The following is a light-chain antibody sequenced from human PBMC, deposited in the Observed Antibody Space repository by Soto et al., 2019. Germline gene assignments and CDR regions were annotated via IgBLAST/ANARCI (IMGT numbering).Light chain of an antibody. J-gene: IGLJ3*02. V-gene: IGLV2-18*02. Sequence: QSALTQPPSVSGSPGQSVTISCTGTSSDVGRYDRVSWYQQPPGTAPKLIIYEVSNRPSGVPDRFSGSKSGNTASLTISGLQAEDEADYHCSSFTNSDTRVFGGGTKVT. CDR3: SSFTNSDTRV. CDR1: SSDVGRYDR. CDR2: EVS.